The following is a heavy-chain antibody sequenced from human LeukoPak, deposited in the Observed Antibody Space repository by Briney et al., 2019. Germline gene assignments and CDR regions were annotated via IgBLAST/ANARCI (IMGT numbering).Heavy chain of an antibody. CDR1: GYTFTSYD. Sequence: ASVKVSCKGSGYTFTSYDINWVRQATGQGLEWLGWMNPNSGNTGYAQKFQGRVTVTRNTSITTAYMELSSLTSEDTAVYYCARGRDWLRWFDPWGQGTLVTVSS. CDR2: MNPNSGNT. V-gene: IGHV1-8*03. D-gene: IGHD3/OR15-3a*01. J-gene: IGHJ5*02. CDR3: ARGRDWLRWFDP.